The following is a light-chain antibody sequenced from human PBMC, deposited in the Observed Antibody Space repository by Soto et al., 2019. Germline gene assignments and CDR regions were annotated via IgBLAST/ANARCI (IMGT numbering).Light chain of an antibody. CDR2: DTS. J-gene: IGKJ4*01. CDR3: QLSAIWTLS. Sequence: TVPRGDGGTLSSRASHGIGDTLAWYQQKPGQTPRLLMYDTSIRATGVPARFSGSRSGAEFTLTISSLQPEDFAVYDCQLSAIWTLSVGEGTKVEIK. V-gene: IGKV3-15*01. CDR1: HGIGDT.